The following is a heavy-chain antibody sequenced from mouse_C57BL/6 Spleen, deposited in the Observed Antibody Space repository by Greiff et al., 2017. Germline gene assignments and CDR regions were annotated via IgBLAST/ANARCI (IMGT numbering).Heavy chain of an antibody. V-gene: IGHV1-15*01. D-gene: IGHD1-1*01. Sequence: QVQLQQSGAELVRPGASVTLSCKASGYTFTDYEMHWVKQTPVHGLEWIGAIDPETGGTAYNQKFKGKAILTADKSSSTAYMGLRSLTSEDSAVYYCTRGGYYYGSTFYAMDYWGQGTSVTVSS. J-gene: IGHJ4*01. CDR1: GYTFTDYE. CDR2: IDPETGGT. CDR3: TRGGYYYGSTFYAMDY.